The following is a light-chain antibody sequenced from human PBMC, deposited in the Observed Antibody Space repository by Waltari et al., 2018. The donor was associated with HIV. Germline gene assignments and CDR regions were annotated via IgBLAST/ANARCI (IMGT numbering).Light chain of an antibody. CDR1: NIGRKN. CDR2: ANT. CDR3: QVWENGLVV. Sequence: SYELTQSLPAVSVALGQTARITCGGDNIGRKNVHWYQQKPGQAPVVVIYANTNRPSVIPERFSGSNSGNEATLTISRAQAGDDADYYCQVWENGLVVFGAGTKLTVL. J-gene: IGLJ2*01. V-gene: IGLV3-9*01.